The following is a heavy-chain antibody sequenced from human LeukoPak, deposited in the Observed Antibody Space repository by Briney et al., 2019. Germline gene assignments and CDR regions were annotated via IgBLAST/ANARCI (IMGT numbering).Heavy chain of an antibody. CDR1: GGSFSGYY. J-gene: IGHJ4*02. CDR2: INHSGST. CDR3: AREGRSSAAFDY. Sequence: SETLSLTCAVYGGSFSGYYWSWIRQPPGKGLEWIGEINHSGSTNYNPSLKSRVTISVDTSKNQFSLELSSVTAGDTAVYYCAREGRSSAAFDYWGQGTLVTVSS. D-gene: IGHD2-15*01. V-gene: IGHV4-34*01.